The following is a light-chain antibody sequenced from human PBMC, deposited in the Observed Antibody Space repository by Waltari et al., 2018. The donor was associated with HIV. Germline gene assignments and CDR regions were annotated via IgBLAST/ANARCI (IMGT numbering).Light chain of an antibody. CDR1: QTPLHSNGNTY. CDR3: MQGTHFPRT. V-gene: IGKV2-24*01. Sequence: DIFMTQTPISSPVTPGQPAAFSCKSSQTPLHSNGNTYLSWLHQRPGQPPRVLIYQISKRLSGVTDRFTGSGAGTDFTLKISRMEPEDVGVFYCMQGTHFPRTFGQGTKV. J-gene: IGKJ1*01. CDR2: QIS.